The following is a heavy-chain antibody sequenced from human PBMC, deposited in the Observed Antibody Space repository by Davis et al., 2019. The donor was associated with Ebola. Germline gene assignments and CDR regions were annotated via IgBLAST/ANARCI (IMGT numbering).Heavy chain of an antibody. CDR1: GFTFSSYW. Sequence: GGSLRLSCAASGFTFSSYWMSWVRQAPGKGLEWVANIKQDGSEKYYVDSVKGRFTISRDNAKNSLYLQMNSLRAEDTAVYYCATRYYDFWSGYHYYYYGMDVWGQGTTVTVSS. CDR3: ATRYYDFWSGYHYYYYGMDV. J-gene: IGHJ6*02. D-gene: IGHD3-3*01. V-gene: IGHV3-7*01. CDR2: IKQDGSEK.